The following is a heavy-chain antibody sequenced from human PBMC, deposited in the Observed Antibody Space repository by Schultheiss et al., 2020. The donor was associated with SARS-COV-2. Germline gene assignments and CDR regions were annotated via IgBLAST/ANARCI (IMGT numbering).Heavy chain of an antibody. D-gene: IGHD3-3*01. CDR1: GYTFTSYG. J-gene: IGHJ4*02. CDR3: ARGGGYDFWQDNRREEY. V-gene: IGHV1-18*01. CDR2: ISAYNGNT. Sequence: ASVKVSCKASGYTFTSYGISWVRQAPGQGLEWMGWISAYNGNTNYAQKLQGRVTMTTDTSTSTAYMELRSLRSDDTAVYYCARGGGYDFWQDNRREEYWGQGTLVTVSS.